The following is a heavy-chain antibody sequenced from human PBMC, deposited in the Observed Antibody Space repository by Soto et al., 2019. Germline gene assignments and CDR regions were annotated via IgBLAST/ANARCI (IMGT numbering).Heavy chain of an antibody. Sequence: GGSLRLSCAASGFTFSSYAMSWVRQAPGKGLEWVSAISGSGGSTYYADSVKGRFTISRDNSKNTLYLQMNSLRAEDTAVYYCATGGYSSGWYFYWGQGTLVTVSS. CDR2: ISGSGGST. J-gene: IGHJ4*02. CDR3: ATGGYSSGWYFY. V-gene: IGHV3-23*01. D-gene: IGHD6-19*01. CDR1: GFTFSSYA.